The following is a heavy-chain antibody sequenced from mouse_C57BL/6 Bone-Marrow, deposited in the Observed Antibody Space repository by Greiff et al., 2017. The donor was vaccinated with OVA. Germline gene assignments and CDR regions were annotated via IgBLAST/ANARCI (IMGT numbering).Heavy chain of an antibody. CDR2: IDPSDSYT. CDR1: GYTFTSYW. Sequence: QVQLQQPGAELVKPGASVKLSCKASGYTFTSYWMQWVKQRPGQGFEWIGEIDPSDSYTNYNQKFKGKATLTVDTSSSTAYMQLSSLTSEDSAVYYCARYDYDGFAYWGQGTLVTVSA. D-gene: IGHD2-4*01. J-gene: IGHJ3*01. V-gene: IGHV1-50*01. CDR3: ARYDYDGFAY.